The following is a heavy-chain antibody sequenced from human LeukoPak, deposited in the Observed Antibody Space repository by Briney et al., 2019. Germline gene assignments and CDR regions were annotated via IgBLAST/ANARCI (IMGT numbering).Heavy chain of an antibody. CDR1: GFTFTSYS. D-gene: IGHD3-10*01. J-gene: IGHJ4*02. V-gene: IGHV3-21*01. Sequence: PGGSLRLSCAASGFTFTSYSMNWVRQAPGKGLEWVSSISSSGNYINYADSMKGRFTISRDNAKNSLYLQMNSLRAEDTAVYYCAKDHFGDYYGSRSYMSHWGQGTLVTVSS. CDR3: AKDHFGDYYGSRSYMSH. CDR2: ISSSGNYI.